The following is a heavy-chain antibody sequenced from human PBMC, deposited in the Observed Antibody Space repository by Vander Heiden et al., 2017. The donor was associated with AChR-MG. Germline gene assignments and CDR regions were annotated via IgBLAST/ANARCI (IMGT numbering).Heavy chain of an antibody. CDR3: ARVRWDCSSTSCSNWFDP. J-gene: IGHJ5*02. CDR1: GFTFSSYD. Sequence: EVQLVESGGGLVQPGGSLRLSCAASGFTFSSYDMHWVRQATGKGLEWVSAIGTAGDTYYPGSVKGRFTISRENAKNSLYLQMNSLRAGDTAVYYCARVRWDCSSTSCSNWFDPWGQGTLVTVSS. CDR2: IGTAGDT. V-gene: IGHV3-13*01. D-gene: IGHD2-2*01.